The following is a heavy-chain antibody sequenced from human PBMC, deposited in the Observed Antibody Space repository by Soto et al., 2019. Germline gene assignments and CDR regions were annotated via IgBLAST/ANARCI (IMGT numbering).Heavy chain of an antibody. CDR2: IDSTGANT. CDR1: RYTFKSHG. D-gene: IGHD3-16*01. CDR3: VSWVSAHLHN. V-gene: IGHV3-23*01. Sequence: PGGSLRLSCVVSRYTFKSHGLSWVRQAPGKGLEWVSTIDSTGANTHYADSVRGRFTISRDNSSNTLHLQMHDLRADDTSLYYCVSWVSAHLHNWGQGTLVTVSS. J-gene: IGHJ4*02.